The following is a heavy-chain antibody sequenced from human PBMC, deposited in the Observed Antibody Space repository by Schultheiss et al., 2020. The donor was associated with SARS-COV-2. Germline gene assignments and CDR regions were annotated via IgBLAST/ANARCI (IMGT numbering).Heavy chain of an antibody. Sequence: SETLSLTCAVYGGSFSRYYWSWIRQPPGKGLEWIGRIYTSGSTNYNPSLKSRVTMSVDTSKNQFSLKLSSVTAADTAVYYCARRVAVAETRYRRAFDIWGQGTMVTVSS. D-gene: IGHD6-19*01. CDR3: ARRVAVAETRYRRAFDI. CDR2: IYTSGST. V-gene: IGHV4-59*10. J-gene: IGHJ3*02. CDR1: GGSFSRYY.